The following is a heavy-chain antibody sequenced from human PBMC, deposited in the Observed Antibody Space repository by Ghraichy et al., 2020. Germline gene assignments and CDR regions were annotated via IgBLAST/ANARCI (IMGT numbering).Heavy chain of an antibody. J-gene: IGHJ6*02. V-gene: IGHV3-7*01. CDR2: IKQDGSEK. CDR3: ARGVVPAANRYYYYYGMDV. Sequence: GGSLRLSCAASGFTFSSYWMSWVRQAPGKGLEWVANIKQDGSEKYYVDSVKGRFTISRDNAKNSLYLQMNSLRAEDTAVYYCARGVVPAANRYYYYYGMDVWGQGTTVTVSS. D-gene: IGHD2-2*01. CDR1: GFTFSSYW.